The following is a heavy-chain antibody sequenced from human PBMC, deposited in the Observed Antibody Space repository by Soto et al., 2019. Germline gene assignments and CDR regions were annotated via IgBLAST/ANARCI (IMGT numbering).Heavy chain of an antibody. CDR2: INAGNGNT. CDR3: ARDRVTMISWLDP. D-gene: IGHD3-22*01. Sequence: ASVKVSCKASGYTFTSYAMHWVRQAPGQRLEWMGWINAGNGNTKYSQKFQGRVTITRDTSASTAYMELSSLRSEDTAVYYCARDRVTMISWLDPWGQGTMVPVYS. J-gene: IGHJ5*02. CDR1: GYTFTSYA. V-gene: IGHV1-3*01.